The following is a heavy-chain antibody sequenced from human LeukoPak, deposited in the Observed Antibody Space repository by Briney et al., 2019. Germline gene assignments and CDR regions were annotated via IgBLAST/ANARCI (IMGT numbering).Heavy chain of an antibody. CDR1: GGSISSSSYY. CDR3: ARDQGRWLVRTFDY. Sequence: SETLSLTCTVSGGSISSSSYYWGWIRQPPGKGLEWIGSIYYSGSTYYNLSLKSRVTISVDTSKNQFSLKLSSVTAADTAVYYCARDQGRWLVRTFDYWGQGTLVTVSS. D-gene: IGHD6-19*01. CDR2: IYYSGST. V-gene: IGHV4-39*07. J-gene: IGHJ4*02.